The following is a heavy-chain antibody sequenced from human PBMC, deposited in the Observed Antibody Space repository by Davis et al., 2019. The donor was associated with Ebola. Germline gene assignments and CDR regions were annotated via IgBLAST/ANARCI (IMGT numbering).Heavy chain of an antibody. J-gene: IGHJ5*02. CDR2: IIPVFGTA. CDR3: ARLSSGNYHNYFDP. V-gene: IGHV1-69*13. Sequence: SVKVSCKASGYTFTSYAIPWVRQAPGQGLEWMGGIIPVFGTARYAQRFQGRVTITADESTSTAYLELNSLRSEDTAVYYCARLSSGNYHNYFDPWGQGTQVTVAS. CDR1: GYTFTSYA. D-gene: IGHD3-10*01.